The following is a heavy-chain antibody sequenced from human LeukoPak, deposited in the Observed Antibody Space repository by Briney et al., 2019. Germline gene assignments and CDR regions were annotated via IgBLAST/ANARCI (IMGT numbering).Heavy chain of an antibody. CDR1: GGSISSSSYY. Sequence: SETLSLTCTVSGGSISSSSYYWGWIRQPPGKGLEWIGSIYYSGNTYYNPSLKSRVTISVDTSNNQFSLKLSSVTAADTAVYYCARGDLYSSSWSDWGQGTLVTVSS. CDR3: ARGDLYSSSWSD. CDR2: IYYSGNT. J-gene: IGHJ4*02. V-gene: IGHV4-39*01. D-gene: IGHD6-13*01.